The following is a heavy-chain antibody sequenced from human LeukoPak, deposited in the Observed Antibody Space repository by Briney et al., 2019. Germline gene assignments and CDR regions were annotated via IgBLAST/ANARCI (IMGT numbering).Heavy chain of an antibody. D-gene: IGHD4-17*01. CDR3: VRQRDAGDYLGYDY. CDR2: IYHGGRA. V-gene: IGHV4-39*01. CDR1: GGSIISDIYF. J-gene: IGHJ4*02. Sequence: SETLSLTCTVSGGSIISDIYFWGRIRQSPGQELAWIGSIYHGGRAYYDPSFEGRATISVDVSKNQFSLNLRSVTAADTAVYNCVRQRDAGDYLGYDYWDQGTLVTVSS.